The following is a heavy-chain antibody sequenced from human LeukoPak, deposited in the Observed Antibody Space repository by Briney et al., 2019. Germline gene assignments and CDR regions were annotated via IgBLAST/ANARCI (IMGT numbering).Heavy chain of an antibody. CDR1: GFTFSTYA. Sequence: GGSLSLSCAASGFTFSTYAMNWVRQAPGKALEWVSYISGSGGSTYYADSVKRRFTISRDNSKNTLYLQMSSLRVEDTAVYYCARGGWVTNDDALTGYDSRDAFDIWGQGTAVTVSS. D-gene: IGHD3-9*01. J-gene: IGHJ3*02. V-gene: IGHV3-23*01. CDR2: ISGSGGST. CDR3: ARGGWVTNDDALTGYDSRDAFDI.